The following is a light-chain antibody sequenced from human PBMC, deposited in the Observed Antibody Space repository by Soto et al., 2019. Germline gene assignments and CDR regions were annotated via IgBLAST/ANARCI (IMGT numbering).Light chain of an antibody. V-gene: IGKV3-20*01. J-gene: IGKJ1*01. Sequence: EIVLTQSPGTLSSSPGERATLSCRASQSVSSTYLAWYQQKPGQAPRLLISAASNRATGIPDRFSGSGSGTDFALTISRLEPEDFAVYYFQQYGSSSWTFGQGTRVEI. CDR1: QSVSSTY. CDR3: QQYGSSSWT. CDR2: AAS.